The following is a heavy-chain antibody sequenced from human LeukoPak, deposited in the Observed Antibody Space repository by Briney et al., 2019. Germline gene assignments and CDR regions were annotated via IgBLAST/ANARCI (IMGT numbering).Heavy chain of an antibody. CDR1: GFTVSSNY. Sequence: GGSLRLSCAASGFTVSSNYMSWVRQAPGKGLEWVSVIYSGGSTYYADSVKGRFTISRDNSKSTLYIQMNSLRTDDTALYYCAKGPTYYYDNSAYYFDHWGQGTLVTAAS. CDR3: AKGPTYYYDNSAYYFDH. J-gene: IGHJ4*02. CDR2: IYSGGST. D-gene: IGHD3-22*01. V-gene: IGHV3-53*05.